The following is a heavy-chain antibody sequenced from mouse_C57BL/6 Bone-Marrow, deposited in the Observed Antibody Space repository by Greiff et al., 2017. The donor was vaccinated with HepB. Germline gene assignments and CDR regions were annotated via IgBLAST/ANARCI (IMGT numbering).Heavy chain of an antibody. V-gene: IGHV1-82*01. CDR2: IYPGDGDT. Sequence: VQLQESGPELVKPGASVKISCKASGYAFSSSWMNWVKQRPGKGLEWIGRIYPGDGDTNYNRKFKGKATLTADKSSSTAYTQLSSLTSEDSAVYFGASAPDYYGSSYEDAVDYWGQGTTVTVSS. CDR3: ASAPDYYGSSYEDAVDY. D-gene: IGHD1-1*01. CDR1: GYAFSSSW. J-gene: IGHJ4*01.